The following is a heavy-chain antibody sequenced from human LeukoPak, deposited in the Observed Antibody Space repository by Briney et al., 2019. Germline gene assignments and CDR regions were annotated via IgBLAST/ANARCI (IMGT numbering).Heavy chain of an antibody. CDR1: GGSISSYY. V-gene: IGHV4-4*07. D-gene: IGHD3-3*01. J-gene: IGHJ3*02. Sequence: SETLSLTCTVSGGSISSYYWSWIRQPAGKGLEWIGRIYTSGSTNYNPSLKSRVTMSVDTSKNQFSLKLSSVTAAATAVYYCARDGFWSGYYSGEYAFDIWGQGTMVTVSS. CDR3: ARDGFWSGYYSGEYAFDI. CDR2: IYTSGST.